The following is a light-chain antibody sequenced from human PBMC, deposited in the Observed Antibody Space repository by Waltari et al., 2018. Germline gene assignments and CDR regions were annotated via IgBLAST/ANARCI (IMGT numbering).Light chain of an antibody. CDR1: QRVSSY. CDR2: DAS. CDR3: QQRSNWPPYT. Sequence: EIVLTQSPATLSLSPGERATLSCRASQRVSSYLAWYQQKPGPTPRLLIYDASTRGTGITARFSGRGSGTAFTITISSLEREDFAVYYCQQRSNWPPYTFGQGTKLEIK. V-gene: IGKV3-11*01. J-gene: IGKJ2*01.